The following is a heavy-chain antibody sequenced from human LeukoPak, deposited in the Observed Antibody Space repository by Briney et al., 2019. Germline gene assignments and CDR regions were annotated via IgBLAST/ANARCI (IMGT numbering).Heavy chain of an antibody. Sequence: GGSLRLSCAASGFTFSNYGLSWVRQAPGKGLEWVSGITGSGGSTYYADSVKGRFTISRDNSKNTLYLQMNSLRAEDTAVYYCAKFDYDSSGPSSFGYWGQGTLVTVSS. D-gene: IGHD3-22*01. CDR3: AKFDYDSSGPSSFGY. V-gene: IGHV3-23*01. CDR1: GFTFSNYG. J-gene: IGHJ4*02. CDR2: ITGSGGST.